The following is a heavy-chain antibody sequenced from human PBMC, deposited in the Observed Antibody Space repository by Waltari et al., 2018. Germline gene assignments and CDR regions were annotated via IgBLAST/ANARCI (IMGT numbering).Heavy chain of an antibody. CDR1: GGSISSGDYY. D-gene: IGHD1-1*01. V-gene: IGHV4-30-4*08. Sequence: QVQLQESGPGLVKPSQTLSLTCTVSGGSISSGDYYWSWIRQPPGKGLEWIGYIYYSGSTYYNPSLKSRVTISVDTSKNQFSLKLSSVTPADTAVYYCARALYNWNDDSLGSYMDVWGKGTTVTVSS. J-gene: IGHJ6*03. CDR2: IYYSGST. CDR3: ARALYNWNDDSLGSYMDV.